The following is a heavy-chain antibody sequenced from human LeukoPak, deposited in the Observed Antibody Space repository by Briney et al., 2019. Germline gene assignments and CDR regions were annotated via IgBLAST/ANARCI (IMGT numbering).Heavy chain of an antibody. CDR1: GFPFSSYA. Sequence: GGSLRLSCAASGFPFSSYALNWVRQAPGKGLEWVSSISSSSSYIYYADSLKGRFTISRDDANNSLYLHMNSLRAEDTAVYYCARDRLGYDSSSSRFDYWGQETLVTVSS. CDR3: ARDRLGYDSSSSRFDY. CDR2: ISSSSSYI. J-gene: IGHJ4*02. D-gene: IGHD6-6*01. V-gene: IGHV3-21*01.